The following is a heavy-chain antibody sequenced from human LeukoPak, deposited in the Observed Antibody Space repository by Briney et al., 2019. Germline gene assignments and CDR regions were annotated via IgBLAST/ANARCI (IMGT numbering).Heavy chain of an antibody. CDR1: GGTFSSYA. V-gene: IGHV1-69*04. J-gene: IGHJ4*02. D-gene: IGHD6-19*01. CDR3: ARGYSSGWQPFFDY. Sequence: ASVKVSCKASGGTFSSYAISWVRQAPGQGLEWMGRIIPILGIANYAQKFQGRVTITADKSTSTAYMELSSLRSEDTAVYYCARGYSSGWQPFFDYWGQGTLVTVSS. CDR2: IIPILGIA.